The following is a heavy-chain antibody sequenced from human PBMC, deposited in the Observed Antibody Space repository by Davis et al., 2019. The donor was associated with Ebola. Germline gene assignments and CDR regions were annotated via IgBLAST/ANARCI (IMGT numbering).Heavy chain of an antibody. J-gene: IGHJ4*02. D-gene: IGHD3-9*01. CDR2: IKSDMSYI. Sequence: GESLKISCTASGFTFRSFDMNWVRQPPGGGLEWVASIKSDMSYIYYAASVRGRFTVSRDNAKNTLFLEMTSLRAEDTAIYYCARDAFSLSRYDTEDHWGQGTLVTVSS. CDR3: ARDAFSLSRYDTEDH. CDR1: GFTFRSFD. V-gene: IGHV3-21*01.